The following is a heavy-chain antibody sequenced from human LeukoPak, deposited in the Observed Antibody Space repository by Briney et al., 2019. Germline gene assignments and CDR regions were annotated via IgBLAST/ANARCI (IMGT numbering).Heavy chain of an antibody. Sequence: PGGSLRLSCAASGFTFSSYSMNWVRQAPGKGLEWVSSISSSSSYIYYADSMKGRFTISRDNAKNSLYLQMNSLRAEDTAVYYCARALYGDNNWFDPWGQGTLVTVSS. CDR1: GFTFSSYS. CDR3: ARALYGDNNWFDP. D-gene: IGHD4-17*01. V-gene: IGHV3-21*01. J-gene: IGHJ5*02. CDR2: ISSSSSYI.